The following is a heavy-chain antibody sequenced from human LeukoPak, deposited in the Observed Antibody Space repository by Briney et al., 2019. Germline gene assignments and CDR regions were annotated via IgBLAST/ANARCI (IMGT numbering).Heavy chain of an antibody. CDR3: TSDYGDYRLDY. V-gene: IGHV3-49*04. CDR1: GFTFGDYA. Sequence: GGSLRLSCTASGFTFGDYAMSWVRQAPGKGLEWVGFIRSKAYGGTTEYAVSVKGRFTISRDDSKSIAYLQMNSLKTEDTAVYYCTSDYGDYRLDYWGQGTLVTVSS. CDR2: IRSKAYGGTT. D-gene: IGHD4-17*01. J-gene: IGHJ4*02.